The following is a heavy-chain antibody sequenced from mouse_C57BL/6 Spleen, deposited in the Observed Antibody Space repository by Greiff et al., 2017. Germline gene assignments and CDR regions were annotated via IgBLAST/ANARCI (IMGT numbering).Heavy chain of an antibody. CDR2: IYPGDGDT. J-gene: IGHJ1*03. CDR3: AREAKKYFDV. V-gene: IGHV1-80*01. Sequence: QVQLQESGAELVKPGASVKISCKASGYAFSSYWMNWVKQRPGKGLEWIGQIYPGDGDTTYNGKFKGKATLTADKSSSTASMQLSSLTSEDSAVYFRAREAKKYFDVWGTGTTVTVSS. CDR1: GYAFSSYW.